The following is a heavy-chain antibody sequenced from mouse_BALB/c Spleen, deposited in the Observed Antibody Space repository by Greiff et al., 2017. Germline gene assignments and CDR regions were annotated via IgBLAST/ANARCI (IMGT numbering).Heavy chain of an antibody. CDR2: ISSGGSYT. D-gene: IGHD2-4*01. CDR3: TRVYYDYDGFAY. J-gene: IGHJ3*01. Sequence: EVHLVESGGGLVKPGGSLKLSCAASGFTFSSYTMSWVRQTPEKRLEWVATISSGGSYTYYPDSVKGRFTISRDNAKNTLYLQMSSLKSEDTAMYYCTRVYYDYDGFAYWGQGTLVTVSA. CDR1: GFTFSSYT. V-gene: IGHV5-6-4*01.